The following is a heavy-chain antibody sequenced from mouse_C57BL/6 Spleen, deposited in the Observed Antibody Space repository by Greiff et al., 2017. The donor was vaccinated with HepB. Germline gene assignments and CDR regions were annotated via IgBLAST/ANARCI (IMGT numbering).Heavy chain of an antibody. CDR3: AEGSTMVTDWFAY. J-gene: IGHJ3*01. V-gene: IGHV1-53*01. CDR2: INPSNGGT. Sequence: QVQLQQSGTELVKPGASVKLSCKASGYTFTSYWMHWVKQRPGQGLEWIGNINPSNGGTNYNEKFKSKATLTVDKSSSTAYMQLSSLTSEDSAVYYCAEGSTMVTDWFAYWGQGTLVTVSA. CDR1: GYTFTSYW. D-gene: IGHD2-2*01.